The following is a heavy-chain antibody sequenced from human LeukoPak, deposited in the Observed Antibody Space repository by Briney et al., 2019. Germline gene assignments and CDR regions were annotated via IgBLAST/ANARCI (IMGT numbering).Heavy chain of an antibody. J-gene: IGHJ4*02. Sequence: PGGSLRLSCAASGFIVSTNYMSWVRQAPGKGLEWVSVLYSGGTTYYADSVKGRSTISRDNSKNTLYLQMNSLRAEDTAVYYCAMDSSWLPLKFDYWGQGTLVTVST. CDR1: GFIVSTNY. D-gene: IGHD5-24*01. CDR2: LYSGGTT. CDR3: AMDSSWLPLKFDY. V-gene: IGHV3-66*01.